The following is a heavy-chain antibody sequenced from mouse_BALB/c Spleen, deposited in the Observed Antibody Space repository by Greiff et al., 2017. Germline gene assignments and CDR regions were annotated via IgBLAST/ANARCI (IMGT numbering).Heavy chain of an antibody. J-gene: IGHJ3*01. V-gene: IGHV14-4*02. Sequence: EVMLVESGAELVRSGASVKLSCTASGFNIKDYYMHWVKQRPEQGLEWIGWIDPENGDTEYAPKFQGKATMTADTSSNTAYLQLSSLTSEDTAVYYCNALLRGFAYWGQGTLVTVSA. D-gene: IGHD1-1*01. CDR3: NALLRGFAY. CDR1: GFNIKDYY. CDR2: IDPENGDT.